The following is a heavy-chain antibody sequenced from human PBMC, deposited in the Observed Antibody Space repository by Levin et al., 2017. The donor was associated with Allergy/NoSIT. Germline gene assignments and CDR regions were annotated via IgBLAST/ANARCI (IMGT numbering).Heavy chain of an antibody. CDR1: GGSIRSSHYY. V-gene: IGHV4-39*01. CDR2: IAYSGSY. CDR3: ATDRGIAASSFDT. J-gene: IGHJ4*02. Sequence: SETLSLTCTVSGGSIRSSHYYWGWIRQPPGTGLEWMGKIAYSGSYYKSPSLRSRFTLSFDASKNQFSLDLTSVTAADTAVYYCATDRGIAASSFDTWGQGILVTVSS. D-gene: IGHD6-25*01.